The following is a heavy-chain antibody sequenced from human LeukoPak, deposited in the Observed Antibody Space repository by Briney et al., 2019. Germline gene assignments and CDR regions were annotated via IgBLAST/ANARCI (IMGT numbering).Heavy chain of an antibody. J-gene: IGHJ4*02. CDR1: GFPFGGYA. CDR2: ISASVGKT. Sequence: GGSLRLSCATSGFPFGGYAMSWVRQAPGRGLEWVSVISASVGKTYYVDSVKGRFTIYRDDSRNTLYLQMNSLRADDTAIYYCSNNWNLDNLGQGTLVTVSS. D-gene: IGHD1-1*01. CDR3: SNNWNLDN. V-gene: IGHV3-23*01.